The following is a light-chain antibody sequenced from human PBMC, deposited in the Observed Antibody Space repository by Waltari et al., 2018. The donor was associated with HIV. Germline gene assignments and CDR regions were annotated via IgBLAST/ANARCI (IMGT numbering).Light chain of an antibody. J-gene: IGKJ2*01. V-gene: IGKV1-16*02. CDR2: DAS. Sequence: DLQMPQSPSSLSASVGDRISITCRASQDISNYLAWFQQKPGEAPKSLIFDASSLQRGVPSKFSGSGSGTDFTLTISSLQPEDFATYYCQQYHSYPYTFGQGTKLES. CDR3: QQYHSYPYT. CDR1: QDISNY.